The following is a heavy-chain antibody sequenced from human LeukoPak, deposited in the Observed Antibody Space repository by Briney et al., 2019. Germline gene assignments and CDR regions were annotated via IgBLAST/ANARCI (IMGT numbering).Heavy chain of an antibody. CDR2: IYTSGST. Sequence: PSQTLSLTCTVSGGSISSGSYYWSWIRQSAGKGLEWIGRIYTSGSTNYNPSLKSRVTISVDTSKNQFSLKLSSVTAADTAVYYCARDYYDSSGYYFYWGQGTLVTVSS. J-gene: IGHJ4*02. CDR3: ARDYYDSSGYYFY. CDR1: GGSISSGSYY. D-gene: IGHD3-22*01. V-gene: IGHV4-61*02.